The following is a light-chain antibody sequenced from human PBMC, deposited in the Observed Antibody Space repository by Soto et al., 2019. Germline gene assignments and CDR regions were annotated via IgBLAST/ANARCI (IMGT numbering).Light chain of an antibody. Sequence: DIQLTQSPGILSAPAGDRGPITCRASQSISIWLAWYQQKPGKAPKVLIWDASSLQRGVPSRFSGSGSGTEFTLTISSLQPDDFATYYCQQYNGYSTWTFGQGTKVDIK. CDR3: QQYNGYSTWT. CDR1: QSISIW. CDR2: DAS. V-gene: IGKV1-5*01. J-gene: IGKJ1*01.